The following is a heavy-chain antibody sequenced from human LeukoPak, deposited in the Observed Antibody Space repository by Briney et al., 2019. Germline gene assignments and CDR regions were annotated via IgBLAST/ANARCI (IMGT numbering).Heavy chain of an antibody. V-gene: IGHV3-48*03. D-gene: IGHD1-26*01. CDR2: ISSSGSTI. J-gene: IGHJ6*02. Sequence: PAGSPRLSCAASGFTFSSYEMNWVRQAPGKGLEWVSYISSSGSTIYYADSVKGRFTMSRDNAKNSLYLQMNSLRAEDTAVYYCARDWGVATTDYYDGMDVWGQGTTVTVSS. CDR3: ARDWGVATTDYYDGMDV. CDR1: GFTFSSYE.